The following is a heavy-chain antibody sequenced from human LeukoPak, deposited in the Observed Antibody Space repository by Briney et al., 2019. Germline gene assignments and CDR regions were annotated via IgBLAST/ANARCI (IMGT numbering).Heavy chain of an antibody. D-gene: IGHD6-6*01. J-gene: IGHJ4*02. CDR1: GGSFSGYY. V-gene: IGHV4-34*01. CDR3: ARVPQINIAARPGGFDY. Sequence: SETLSLTFAVHGGSFSGYYWSWIRQPPGKGLEWIGEINHSGSTNSNPSLKSRDSISGDTSQNQFSLKLSSVTAAHTAVYFCARVPQINIAARPGGFDYWGQGTLVTVSS. CDR2: INHSGST.